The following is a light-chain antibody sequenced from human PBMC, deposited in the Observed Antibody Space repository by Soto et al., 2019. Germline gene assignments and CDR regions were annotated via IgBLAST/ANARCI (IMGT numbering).Light chain of an antibody. V-gene: IGLV1-47*02. CDR3: SAYTARSTLV. Sequence: QSVLTQPPSASGTPGQRVTISCSGTTSNIGDNYVYWYQQLPGTAPKLLIYSNDQRPSGVPDRFSGSKSGTSASLAISGLRSEDEGDYYCSAYTARSTLVFGGGTKVTVL. CDR1: TSNIGDNY. J-gene: IGLJ3*02. CDR2: SND.